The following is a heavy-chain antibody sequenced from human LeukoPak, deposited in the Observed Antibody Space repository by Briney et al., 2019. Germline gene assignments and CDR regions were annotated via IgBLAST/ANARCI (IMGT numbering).Heavy chain of an antibody. V-gene: IGHV3-53*05. CDR1: GFTVSSNY. J-gene: IGHJ4*02. CDR2: LYSGGIT. Sequence: GGSLTLSCVVSGFTVSSNYMNWVRQAPGKVLEWVSVLYSGGITYSADSVKGRFTISRDISKNTLYLQMNSLRSEDTAVYYCARVTGGRPLSPKNYYFDYWGQGTLVTVSS. D-gene: IGHD1-14*01. CDR3: ARVTGGRPLSPKNYYFDY.